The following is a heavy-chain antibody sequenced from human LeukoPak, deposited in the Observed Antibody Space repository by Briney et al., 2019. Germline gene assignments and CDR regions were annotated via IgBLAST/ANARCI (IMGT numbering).Heavy chain of an antibody. CDR3: AREPPGPAAGDWYFDL. CDR1: GGSISSYY. V-gene: IGHV4-4*07. J-gene: IGHJ2*01. Sequence: PSETLSLTCTVSGGSISSYYWSWIRQPAGKGLEWIGRIYTSGSTNYNPSLKSRVTMSVDTSKNQFYLKLSSVTAADTAVYYCAREPPGPAAGDWYFDLWGRGTLVTVSS. CDR2: IYTSGST. D-gene: IGHD6-13*01.